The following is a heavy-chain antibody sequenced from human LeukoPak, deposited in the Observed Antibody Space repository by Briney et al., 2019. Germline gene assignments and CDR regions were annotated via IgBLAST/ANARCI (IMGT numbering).Heavy chain of an antibody. CDR3: SRDQTPYY. J-gene: IGHJ4*02. V-gene: IGHV3-49*04. CDR2: IASKTYGGTA. CDR1: GFTFSNYW. Sequence: GGSLTLSCAASGFTFSNYWMTWVRQAPGKGLEWVGFIASKTYGGTAEYAASVKGRFTISRDDSKSIAYLQMNSLKTEDTAVYFCSRDQTPYYWGQGTLVTVSS.